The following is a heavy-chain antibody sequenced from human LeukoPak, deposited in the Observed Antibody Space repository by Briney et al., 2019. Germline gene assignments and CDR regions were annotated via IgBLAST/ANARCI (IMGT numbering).Heavy chain of an antibody. CDR2: IYSGGST. D-gene: IGHD1-26*01. Sequence: GGSLRLSCVGSGFTFSTYWMSWVRQAPGKGLEWVSVIYSGGSTYYADSVKGRFTISRDNSKNTLYLQMNSLRAEDTAVYYCASDSGSYYYFDYWGQGTLVTVSS. CDR1: GFTFSTYW. J-gene: IGHJ4*02. CDR3: ASDSGSYYYFDY. V-gene: IGHV3-53*01.